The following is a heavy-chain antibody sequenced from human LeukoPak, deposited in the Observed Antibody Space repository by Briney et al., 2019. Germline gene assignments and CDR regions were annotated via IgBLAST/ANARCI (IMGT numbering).Heavy chain of an antibody. J-gene: IGHJ3*02. Sequence: NPSETLSLTCTVSGGSISSGGYYWSWIRQHPGKGLEWIGYIYYSGSTYYNPSLKSRVTISVDTSKNQFSLKLSSVTAADTAVYYCARFTMVRGVIPRGGILDIWGQGTMVTVSS. CDR1: GGSISSGGYY. CDR2: IYYSGST. D-gene: IGHD3-10*01. CDR3: ARFTMVRGVIPRGGILDI. V-gene: IGHV4-31*03.